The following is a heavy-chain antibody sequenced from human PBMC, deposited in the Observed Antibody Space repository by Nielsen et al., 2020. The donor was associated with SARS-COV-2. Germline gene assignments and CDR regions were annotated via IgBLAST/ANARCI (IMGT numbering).Heavy chain of an antibody. Sequence: ASVKVSCKASGYTFTSYGISWVRQAPGQGLEWMGWISAYNGNTNYAQKLQGRVTITRDTSASTAYMELSRLRSEDTAVYYCARAPGEYDQYDYWGQGTLVTVSP. V-gene: IGHV1-18*01. CDR3: ARAPGEYDQYDY. J-gene: IGHJ4*02. CDR1: GYTFTSYG. D-gene: IGHD2/OR15-2a*01. CDR2: ISAYNGNT.